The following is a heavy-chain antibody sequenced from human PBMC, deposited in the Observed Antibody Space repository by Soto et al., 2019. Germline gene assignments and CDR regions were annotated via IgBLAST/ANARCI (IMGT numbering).Heavy chain of an antibody. Sequence: GGSLRLSFAASGFTFSSYAMTWVRQAPGKGLEWVSGLSGSGTMRYYADSVGGRFIISRDNAKNTLFLQMDNLRVEDSAVYYCAKEAEENENVPIPGDNWGQGTPVTVSS. CDR3: AKEAEENENVPIPGDN. J-gene: IGHJ4*02. D-gene: IGHD1-1*01. CDR1: GFTFSSYA. CDR2: LSGSGTMR. V-gene: IGHV3-23*01.